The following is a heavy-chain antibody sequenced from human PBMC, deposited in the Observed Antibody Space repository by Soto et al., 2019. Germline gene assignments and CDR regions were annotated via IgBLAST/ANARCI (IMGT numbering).Heavy chain of an antibody. CDR2: INYAGNS. V-gene: IGHV4-61*01. Sequence: PSETLSLTCTVSGGSVSSGTYYWTWIRQPPGKGLEWIGYINYAGNSNYSPSLKSRVTMSRDTSTNQFSLKLTSVTAADAAVYYCARDRDDSSGHYFDYWGQGTVVTVSS. J-gene: IGHJ4*02. CDR3: ARDRDDSSGHYFDY. D-gene: IGHD3-22*01. CDR1: GGSVSSGTYY.